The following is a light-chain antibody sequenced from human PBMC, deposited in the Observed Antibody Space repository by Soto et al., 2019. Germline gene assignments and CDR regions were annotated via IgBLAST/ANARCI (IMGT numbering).Light chain of an antibody. V-gene: IGKV3-11*01. Sequence: EIVLTQSPATLSLSPGERATLSCRASQSVSNYLAWYQQKPGQAPRLLIYDASSRATGTPARFSGSGSGTDVTLIISSLEPEDFAVYYWQQRTNWPPGFTFGQGTKLEIK. J-gene: IGKJ2*01. CDR3: QQRTNWPPGFT. CDR2: DAS. CDR1: QSVSNY.